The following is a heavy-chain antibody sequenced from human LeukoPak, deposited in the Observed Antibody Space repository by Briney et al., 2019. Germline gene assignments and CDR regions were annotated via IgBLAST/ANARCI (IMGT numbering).Heavy chain of an antibody. D-gene: IGHD2-21*02. CDR3: AKDGVSYCGGDCYPED. CDR1: GFIFSSYG. V-gene: IGHV3-33*06. Sequence: GGSLRLSCAASGFIFSSYGMHWVRQAPGKGLEWVALIWYEGNNKYYADSVKGRFTISRDNSKNTLYLQMNSLRAEDTAVYYCAKDGVSYCGGDCYPEDRGQGSLVTVSS. CDR2: IWYEGNNK. J-gene: IGHJ4*02.